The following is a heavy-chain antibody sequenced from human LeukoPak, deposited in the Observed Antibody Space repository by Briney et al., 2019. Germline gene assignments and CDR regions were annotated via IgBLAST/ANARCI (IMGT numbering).Heavy chain of an antibody. CDR1: GGSFSGYY. CDR2: INHSGST. D-gene: IGHD5-12*01. CDR3: ARASSSNSGYDSY. Sequence: SETLSLTCAVYGGSFSGYYWSWIRQPPGKGLEWIGEINHSGSTNYNPSLKSRVTISVDKSKNQFSLKLSSVTAADTAVYYCARASSSNSGYDSYWGQGTLVTVSS. J-gene: IGHJ4*02. V-gene: IGHV4-34*01.